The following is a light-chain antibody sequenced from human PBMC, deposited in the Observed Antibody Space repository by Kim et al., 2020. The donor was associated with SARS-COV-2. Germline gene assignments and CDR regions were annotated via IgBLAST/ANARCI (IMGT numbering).Light chain of an antibody. V-gene: IGKV3-15*01. CDR1: QSVSSN. CDR3: QQYNNWLGT. Sequence: VSPEERAPLSCRASQSVSSNLAWYQQKPGQAPRLLIYGASTRATGIPAMFSGSGSGTEFTLTISSLQSEDFAVYYCQQYNNWLGTFGQGTKVDIK. CDR2: GAS. J-gene: IGKJ1*01.